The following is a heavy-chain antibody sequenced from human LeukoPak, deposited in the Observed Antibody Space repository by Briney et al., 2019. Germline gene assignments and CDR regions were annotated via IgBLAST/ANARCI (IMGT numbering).Heavy chain of an antibody. V-gene: IGHV3-7*01. J-gene: IGHJ5*02. CDR2: IKQDGSEK. CDR3: ARDLDYSSSGNWFNP. CDR1: GFTFSSYW. Sequence: GGSLRLSCAASGFTFSSYWMSWVRQAPGKGLEWVANIKQDGSEKYYVDSVKGRFTISRDNAKNSLYLQMNSLRAEDTAVYYCARDLDYSSSGNWFNPWGQGTLVTVSS. D-gene: IGHD6-13*01.